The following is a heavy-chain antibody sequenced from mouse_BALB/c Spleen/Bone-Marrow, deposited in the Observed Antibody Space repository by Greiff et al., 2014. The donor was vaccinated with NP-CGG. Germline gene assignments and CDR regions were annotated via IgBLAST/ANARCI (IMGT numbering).Heavy chain of an antibody. V-gene: IGHV1S135*01. Sequence: EVQLQQSGPELEKPGASVRISCKASGYSFTGYNINWVRQSNGKSLEWIGYIDPYSGGTSYYQRFKDRATLTVDKSSSTAYMQLKSLTSEDSAVYYCARSLLRRDGLDYWGQGTSVTVSS. CDR2: IDPYSGGT. J-gene: IGHJ4*01. CDR1: GYSFTGYN. D-gene: IGHD2-12*01. CDR3: ARSLLRRDGLDY.